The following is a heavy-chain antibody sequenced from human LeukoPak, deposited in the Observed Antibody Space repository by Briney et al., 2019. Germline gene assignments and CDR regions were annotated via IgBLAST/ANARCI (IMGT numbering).Heavy chain of an antibody. D-gene: IGHD3-10*01. CDR3: AKDQRGYYGSGSSY. CDR1: GFSFSSYA. J-gene: IGHJ4*02. Sequence: GGSLRLSCAASGFSFSSYAMSWVRHAPGKGLEGVSAMSGSGGSTYYADSVEGRFPISRDNSKNTMYLQKNSLRGEDTAVYYCAKDQRGYYGSGSSYWGQGTLVTVSS. CDR2: MSGSGGST. V-gene: IGHV3-23*01.